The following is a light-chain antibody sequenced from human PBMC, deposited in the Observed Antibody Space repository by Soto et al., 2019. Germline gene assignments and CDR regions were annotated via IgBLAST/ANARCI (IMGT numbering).Light chain of an antibody. CDR2: DAS. J-gene: IGKJ2*01. V-gene: IGKV3D-20*02. Sequence: EIVLTQSPGTLSLSPGEKATLSCRASQSVSSSNLAWYQQKPGQAPRLLIYDASSRTTGIPARFSGSGSGTDFTLTISSLEPEDFAVYYCQQRNNWPYTFGQGTKLEIK. CDR1: QSVSSSN. CDR3: QQRNNWPYT.